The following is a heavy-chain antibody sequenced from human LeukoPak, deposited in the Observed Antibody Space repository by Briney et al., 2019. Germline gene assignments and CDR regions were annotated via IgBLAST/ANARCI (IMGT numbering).Heavy chain of an antibody. J-gene: IGHJ6*02. Sequence: SETLSLTCTVSGGSISSSSYYWGWIRQPPGKGLEWIGNIYSSGSTYYNPSLKSRVTISVDTSKNQFSLKLSSVTAADTAVYYCAREAEDSETYLYGMDVWGQGATVTVSS. D-gene: IGHD2-15*01. V-gene: IGHV4-39*07. CDR3: AREAEDSETYLYGMDV. CDR2: IYSSGST. CDR1: GGSISSSSYY.